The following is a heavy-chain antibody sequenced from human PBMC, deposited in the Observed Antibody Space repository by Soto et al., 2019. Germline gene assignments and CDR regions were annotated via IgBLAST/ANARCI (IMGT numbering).Heavy chain of an antibody. CDR1: GGSLSSSDNF. CDR2: IYYSGQT. J-gene: IGHJ3*01. V-gene: IGHV4-39*02. Sequence: QLQLQESGPGLVKPSETLSLTCVVSGGSLSSSDNFWGWIRLRPGTGLECIGTIYYSGQTYYNPSLESRLTISADRSKNHLSLNLTSVTAADTAVYYCAGGGELARREAFAFDVWGQGTRVTVSS. CDR3: AGGGELARREAFAFDV. D-gene: IGHD6-13*01.